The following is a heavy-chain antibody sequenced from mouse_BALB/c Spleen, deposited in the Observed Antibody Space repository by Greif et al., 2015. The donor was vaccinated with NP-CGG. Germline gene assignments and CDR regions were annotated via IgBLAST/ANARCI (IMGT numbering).Heavy chain of an antibody. CDR1: GYTFTEYT. Sequence: VQLKQSGPELVKPGASVKISCKTSGYTFTEYTMHWVKQSHGKSLEWIGGINPNNGGSIYNQKFKGKATLTEDRSSSTAYMELRSLTSEDSAVYYCVRKRYGNWYFDVWGAGTTVTVSS. CDR3: VRKRYGNWYFDV. CDR2: INPNNGGS. J-gene: IGHJ1*01. V-gene: IGHV1-18*01. D-gene: IGHD2-1*01.